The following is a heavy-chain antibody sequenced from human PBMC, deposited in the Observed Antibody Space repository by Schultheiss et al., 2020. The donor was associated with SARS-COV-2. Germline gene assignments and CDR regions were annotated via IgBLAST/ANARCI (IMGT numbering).Heavy chain of an antibody. CDR3: ARGLFHKPSSSPPPYYFDY. CDR2: IYYSGST. D-gene: IGHD6-6*01. J-gene: IGHJ4*02. V-gene: IGHV4-61*08. Sequence: SETLSLTCTVSGGSISSGGYYWSWIRQHPGKGLEWIGYIYYSGSTNYNPSLKSRVTISVDTSKNQFSLKLSSVTAADTAVYYCARGLFHKPSSSPPPYYFDYWGQGTLVTVSS. CDR1: GGSISSGGYY.